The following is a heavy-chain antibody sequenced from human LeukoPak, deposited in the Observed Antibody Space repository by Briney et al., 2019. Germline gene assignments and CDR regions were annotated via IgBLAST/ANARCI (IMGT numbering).Heavy chain of an antibody. J-gene: IGHJ2*01. CDR3: ARTHSSGWSGSYWYFDL. CDR2: IYTSGST. CDR1: GGSISSGSYY. D-gene: IGHD6-19*01. Sequence: SETLSLTCTVPGGSISSGSYYWSWIRQPAGKGLEWVGRIYTSGSTNYNPSLKSRVTISVDTSKNQFSLKLSSVTAADTAVYYCARTHSSGWSGSYWYFDLWGRGTLVTVSS. V-gene: IGHV4-61*02.